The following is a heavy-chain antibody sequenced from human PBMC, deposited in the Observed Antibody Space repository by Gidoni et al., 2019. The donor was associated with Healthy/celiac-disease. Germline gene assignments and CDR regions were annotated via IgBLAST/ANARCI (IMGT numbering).Heavy chain of an antibody. J-gene: IGHJ4*02. CDR3: LGSHDY. V-gene: IGHV3-30*04. CDR2: ISYDGSNK. Sequence: QVQLVESGGGVVQPGRSLRLSCAASGFTFSSYAMHWVRQAPGKGLEWVAVISYDGSNKYYADSVKGRFTISRDNSKNTLYLQMNSLRAEDTAVYYCLGSHDYWGQGTLVTVSS. CDR1: GFTFSSYA. D-gene: IGHD7-27*01.